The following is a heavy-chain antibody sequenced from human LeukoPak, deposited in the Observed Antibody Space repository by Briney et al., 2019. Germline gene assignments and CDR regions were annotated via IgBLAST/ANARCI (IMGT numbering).Heavy chain of an antibody. V-gene: IGHV4-31*03. J-gene: IGHJ4*02. CDR3: ARHRTWTTLPYYFDY. CDR1: GVSISGGGYY. Sequence: PSENLSLTCTVSGVSISGGGYYWRWIRQHPGKGLEWIGYIYYSGSTYYNPSLKSRVTISVDTSKNQFSLKLSSVTAADTAVYYCARHRTWTTLPYYFDYWGQGTLVTVSS. D-gene: IGHD4-17*01. CDR2: IYYSGST.